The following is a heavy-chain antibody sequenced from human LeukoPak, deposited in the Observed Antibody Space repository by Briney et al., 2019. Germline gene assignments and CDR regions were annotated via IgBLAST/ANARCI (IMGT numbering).Heavy chain of an antibody. J-gene: IGHJ5*02. V-gene: IGHV4-59*01. Sequence: SETLSLTCTVSGGSISSYYWSWIRQPPGKGLEWIGYIYYSGSTNYNPSLKSRVTISVDTSKNQFSLKLSSVTAADTAVYYCVRDRAVTTPYNWFDPWGQGTLVTVSS. CDR1: GGSISSYY. D-gene: IGHD4-17*01. CDR2: IYYSGST. CDR3: VRDRAVTTPYNWFDP.